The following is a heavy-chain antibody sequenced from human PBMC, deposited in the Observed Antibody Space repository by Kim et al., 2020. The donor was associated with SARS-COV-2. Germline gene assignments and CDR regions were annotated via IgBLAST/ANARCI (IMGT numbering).Heavy chain of an antibody. V-gene: IGHV3-30*07. CDR3: ARDRGSGWYGYFDS. J-gene: IGHJ4*02. Sequence: ADSVKGHLTIPRVNSKNPRYLQMNSLGAEDTAVYYCARDRGSGWYGYFDSWGQGTLVTVSS. D-gene: IGHD6-19*01.